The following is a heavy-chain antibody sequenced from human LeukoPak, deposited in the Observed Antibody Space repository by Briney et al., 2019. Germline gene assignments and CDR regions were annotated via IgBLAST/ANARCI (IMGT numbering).Heavy chain of an antibody. CDR3: ARDLKDRYYDSSGSPGY. Sequence: GGALRLSCAASGFTFSSYGMHWVRQAPGKGLEWVAVIWYDGSNKYYADSVKGRFTISRDNSKNTLYLQMNSLRAEDTTVYYCARDLKDRYYDSSGSPGYWGQGTLVTVSS. D-gene: IGHD3-22*01. V-gene: IGHV3-33*01. CDR1: GFTFSSYG. J-gene: IGHJ4*02. CDR2: IWYDGSNK.